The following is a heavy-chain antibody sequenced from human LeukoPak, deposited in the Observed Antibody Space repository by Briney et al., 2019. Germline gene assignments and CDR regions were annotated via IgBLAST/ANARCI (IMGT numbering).Heavy chain of an antibody. Sequence: KTSETLSLTCTVSGGSVSSGSYYWSWIRQPPGKGLEWIGYIYYSGSTNYNPSLTSRVTISIDTSKNQFSLNLTSVTAADTAVYYCARGMGYSYGLYYFDYWGQGTPVTVSS. J-gene: IGHJ4*02. CDR1: GGSVSSGSYY. D-gene: IGHD5-18*01. V-gene: IGHV4-61*01. CDR3: ARGMGYSYGLYYFDY. CDR2: IYYSGST.